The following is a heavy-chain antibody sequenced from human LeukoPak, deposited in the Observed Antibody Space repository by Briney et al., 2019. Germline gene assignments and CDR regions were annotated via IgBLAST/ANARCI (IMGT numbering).Heavy chain of an antibody. J-gene: IGHJ4*02. CDR2: ISDSGGST. V-gene: IGHV3-23*01. CDR1: GFNFITAA. Sequence: GGSLRLSCAASGFNFITAAMTWVRQAPGKGLEWVSGISDSGGSTYYADSVKGRFTISRDNSKNTLYLQMNSLRAEDTAVYYCARDPEWLRLFDYWGQGTLVTVPS. D-gene: IGHD5-12*01. CDR3: ARDPEWLRLFDY.